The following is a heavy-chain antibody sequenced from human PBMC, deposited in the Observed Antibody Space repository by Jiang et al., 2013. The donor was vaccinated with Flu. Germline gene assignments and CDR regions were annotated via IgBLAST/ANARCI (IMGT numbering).Heavy chain of an antibody. D-gene: IGHD2-21*02. CDR1: GFTFSSYA. V-gene: IGHV3-23*01. CDR2: ISGSGGST. CDR3: AKDASYCGGDCYSHWGFY. Sequence: GFTFSSYAMSWVRQAPGKGLEWVSAISGSGGSTYYADSVKGRFTISRDNSKNTLYLQMNSLRAEDTAVYYCAKDASYCGGDCYSHWGFYWGQGTLVTVSS. J-gene: IGHJ4*02.